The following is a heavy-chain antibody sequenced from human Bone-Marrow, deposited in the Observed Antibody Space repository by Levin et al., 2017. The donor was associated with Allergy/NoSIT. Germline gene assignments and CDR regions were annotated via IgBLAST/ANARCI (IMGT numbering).Heavy chain of an antibody. D-gene: IGHD2-8*02. Sequence: GGSLRLSCVGSGFTFMDYYMTWMRQAPGKGLEWIAYMTISGKTVHYSDSVKGRFTISRDNTERSLFLQMHSLRPEDTAVYYCGRVAMPYCDGCCDFFDYWGPGTQVTVAS. CDR2: MTISGKTV. CDR1: GFTFMDYY. J-gene: IGHJ4*02. V-gene: IGHV3-11*01. CDR3: GRVAMPYCDGCCDFFDY.